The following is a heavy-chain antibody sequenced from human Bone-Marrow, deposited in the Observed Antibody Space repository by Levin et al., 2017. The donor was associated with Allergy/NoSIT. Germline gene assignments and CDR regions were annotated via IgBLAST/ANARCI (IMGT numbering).Heavy chain of an antibody. J-gene: IGHJ4*02. CDR3: AKDTYTCSGGSCYFFDY. CDR1: GFTFSNYA. CDR2: ISLDGNTQ. V-gene: IGHV3-30*18. D-gene: IGHD2-15*01. Sequence: QTGGSLRLSCAVSGFTFSNYAMHWVRQAPGRGLEWVAFISLDGNTQYYADSVKGRFTFSRDNSNNTLHLQMNSLRVDDTAIYYCAKDTYTCSGGSCYFFDYWGQGALVTVSS.